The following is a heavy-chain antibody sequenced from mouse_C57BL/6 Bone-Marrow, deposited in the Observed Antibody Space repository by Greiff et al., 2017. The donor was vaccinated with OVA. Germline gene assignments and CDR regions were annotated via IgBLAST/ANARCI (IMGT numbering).Heavy chain of an antibody. CDR1: GYAFTNYL. V-gene: IGHV1-54*01. CDR3: ARSEGLPLYAMDY. Sequence: VQLQQSGAELVRPGTSVKVSCKASGYAFTNYLIEWVQQRPGQGLEWIGVINPGSGGTYYNEKFKGKATLTADKSSSTAYMQLSSLTSEDSAVYFCARSEGLPLYAMDYWGQGTSVTVSS. D-gene: IGHD2-2*01. J-gene: IGHJ4*01. CDR2: INPGSGGT.